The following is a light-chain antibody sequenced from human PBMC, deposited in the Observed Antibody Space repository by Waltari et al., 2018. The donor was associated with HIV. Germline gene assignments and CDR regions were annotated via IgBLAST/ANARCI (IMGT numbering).Light chain of an antibody. CDR3: CSYAGSYKYI. J-gene: IGLJ1*01. CDR2: DVT. CDR1: SSDVGGYSH. Sequence: QSALTQPRSVSGSPGQSVTIPCTGTSSDVGGYSHVSWYQQHPAKAPKVLIYDVTKRPSGAPDRFSGSKSGNTASLTISGLQAEDEADYYCCSYAGSYKYILGSGTKVTVL. V-gene: IGLV2-11*01.